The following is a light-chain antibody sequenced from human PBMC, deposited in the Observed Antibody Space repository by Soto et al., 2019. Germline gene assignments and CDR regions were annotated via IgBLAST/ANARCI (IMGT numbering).Light chain of an antibody. CDR3: QQYYTNPPIT. Sequence: DIVMTQSPDSLGVSLGERATINCKSSQSVLHSSNNMNYLAWYQQKPGQPPKLLIYWASIRESGVPDRFRGSGSGTDFTLTISSLQAEDVAVYYCQQYYTNPPITFGQGTRLEIK. V-gene: IGKV4-1*01. CDR1: QSVLHSSNNMNY. CDR2: WAS. J-gene: IGKJ5*01.